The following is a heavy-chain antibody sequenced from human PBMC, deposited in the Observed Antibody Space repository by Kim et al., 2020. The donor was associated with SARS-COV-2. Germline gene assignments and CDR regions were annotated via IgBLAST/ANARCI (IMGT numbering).Heavy chain of an antibody. D-gene: IGHD2-8*01. CDR2: ISYDGSNK. J-gene: IGHJ6*02. Sequence: GGSLRLSCAASGFTFSSCAIHWVRQAPGKGLEWVAVISYDGSNKNYADSVKGRFTISRDNSKNTLYLQMNSLRAEDTAVYYCARDTWSRLRGFTYSYYGMDVWGQGTTVTVSS. V-gene: IGHV3-30-3*01. CDR3: ARDTWSRLRGFTYSYYGMDV. CDR1: GFTFSSCA.